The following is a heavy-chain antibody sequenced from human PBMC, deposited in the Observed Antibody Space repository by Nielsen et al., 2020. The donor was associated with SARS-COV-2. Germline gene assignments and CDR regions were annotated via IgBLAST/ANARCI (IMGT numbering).Heavy chain of an antibody. D-gene: IGHD3-10*01. J-gene: IGHJ4*02. V-gene: IGHV5-51*01. Sequence: KVSCKGSGYSFSHNWIGWVRQMPGKGLEWMAIIYPHDSDSRYSPSFQGQVTISADKSISTAYLQWSSLKASDTAMYYCASGDAYGGFDYWGQGTLVTVSS. CDR1: GYSFSHNW. CDR2: IYPHDSDS. CDR3: ASGDAYGGFDY.